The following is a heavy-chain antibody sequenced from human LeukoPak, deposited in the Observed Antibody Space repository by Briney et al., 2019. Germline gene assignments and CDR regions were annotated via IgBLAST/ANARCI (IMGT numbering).Heavy chain of an antibody. CDR3: AKDGHCSSTSCYTYDY. J-gene: IGHJ4*02. CDR2: ISGSGGST. Sequence: GGSLRLSCAASGFTFSTSAMSWLRQAPGKGLEWVSAISGSGGSTYYADSVKGRFTISRDNSKNTLYLQMNSLRAEDTAVYYCAKDGHCSSTSCYTYDYWGQGTLVTVSS. CDR1: GFTFSTSA. V-gene: IGHV3-23*01. D-gene: IGHD2-2*02.